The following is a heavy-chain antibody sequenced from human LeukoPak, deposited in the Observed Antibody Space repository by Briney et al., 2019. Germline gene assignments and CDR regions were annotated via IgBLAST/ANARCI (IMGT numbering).Heavy chain of an antibody. CDR1: GYRFTSYW. CDR2: IYPGDSDT. D-gene: IGHD3-10*01. J-gene: IGHJ5*02. V-gene: IGHV5-51*01. CDR3: ARRITMVRGVSNWFDP. Sequence: GESLKISCKGSGYRFTSYWIGWVRQMPGKGLEWMGIIYPGDSDTRYSPSFQGQVTISADKSISTAYLQWSSLKASDTAMYYCARRITMVRGVSNWFDPWGQGTLVTVSS.